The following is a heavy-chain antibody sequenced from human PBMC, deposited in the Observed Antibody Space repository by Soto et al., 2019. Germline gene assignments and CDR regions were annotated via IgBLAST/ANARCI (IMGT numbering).Heavy chain of an antibody. D-gene: IGHD6-19*01. CDR2: SSGGGDGT. Sequence: EVQLLESGGGLVQPGGSLRLSCAASGFTFSSYDMSWVHQAPGKGLKWVSTSSGGGDGTYYEDSVKGRFTISRDNSKNTLYLRMNSLRAEDTAAYYCAKGHSSGWYYFDYWGQGTLVTVSS. CDR1: GFTFSSYD. J-gene: IGHJ4*02. V-gene: IGHV3-23*01. CDR3: AKGHSSGWYYFDY.